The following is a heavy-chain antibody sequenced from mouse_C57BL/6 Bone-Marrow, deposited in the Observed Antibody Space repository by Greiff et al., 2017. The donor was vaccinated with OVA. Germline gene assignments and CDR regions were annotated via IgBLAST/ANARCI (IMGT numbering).Heavy chain of an antibody. Sequence: VKLMESGAELARPGASVKLSCKASGYTFTSYGISWVKQRPGQGLEWIGEIYPRSGNTYYNEKFKGKATLTADKSSSTAYMELSSLPSEDSAVYCCARRLYDGNYVYWGQGTLVTVSA. CDR2: IYPRSGNT. V-gene: IGHV1-81*01. CDR1: GYTFTSYG. CDR3: ARRLYDGNYVY. D-gene: IGHD2-1*01. J-gene: IGHJ3*01.